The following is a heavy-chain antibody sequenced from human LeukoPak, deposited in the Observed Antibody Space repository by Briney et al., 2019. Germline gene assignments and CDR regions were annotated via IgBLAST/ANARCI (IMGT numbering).Heavy chain of an antibody. CDR1: GFTFSSYW. Sequence: GGSLRLSCAASGFTFSSYWMSWVRQAPGKGLEWVANIKQDGSDKYYVDSVKGRFTISRDNAKNSVYLQMNSQRAEDTALYYCARAVAENWFDPWGQGTLVTVSS. CDR3: ARAVAENWFDP. CDR2: IKQDGSDK. V-gene: IGHV3-7*01. J-gene: IGHJ5*02. D-gene: IGHD6-19*01.